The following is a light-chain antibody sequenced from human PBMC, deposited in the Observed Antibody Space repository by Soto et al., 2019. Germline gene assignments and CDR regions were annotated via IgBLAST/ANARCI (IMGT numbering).Light chain of an antibody. Sequence: QSVLTQPPSVSGAPGQRISISCTGSTSNIGAGFDVFWYQHFPGTAPKLLIHGDTIRPSGVPDRFSGSKSGTSASLAITGLQAEDEADYYCLSYESSLSGSVFGGGTKVTVL. V-gene: IGLV1-40*01. J-gene: IGLJ2*01. CDR2: GDT. CDR1: TSNIGAGFD. CDR3: LSYESSLSGSV.